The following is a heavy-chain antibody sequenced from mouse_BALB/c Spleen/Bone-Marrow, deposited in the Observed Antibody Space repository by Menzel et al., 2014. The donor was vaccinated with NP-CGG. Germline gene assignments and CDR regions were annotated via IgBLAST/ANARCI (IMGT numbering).Heavy chain of an antibody. V-gene: IGHV1S81*02. Sequence: QVQLKESGAELVKPGASVKLSCKASGYTFTSYWMHWVKQRPGQGLEWIGEINPSNGRTNYNEKFKSKATLTVDKSSSTAYMQLSSLTSEDXXXXYCXRWGITLAYWGQGTLVTVSA. D-gene: IGHD2-4*01. CDR3: XRWGITLAY. CDR1: GYTFTSYW. CDR2: INPSNGRT. J-gene: IGHJ3*01.